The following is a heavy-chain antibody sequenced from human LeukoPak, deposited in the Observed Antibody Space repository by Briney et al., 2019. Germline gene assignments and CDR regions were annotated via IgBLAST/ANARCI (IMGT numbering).Heavy chain of an antibody. CDR3: ARGAPRGVWNFYFDY. D-gene: IGHD1-7*01. Sequence: AASVKVSCKASGYAFSSYGIGWVRQAPGQGLEWMGWVGPYNRKTNYSQKFQGRVTMTTDTSTNTAYLELRTLRSDDTAVYYCARGAPRGVWNFYFDYWGQGTLVTVSS. J-gene: IGHJ4*02. V-gene: IGHV1-18*01. CDR1: GYAFSSYG. CDR2: VGPYNRKT.